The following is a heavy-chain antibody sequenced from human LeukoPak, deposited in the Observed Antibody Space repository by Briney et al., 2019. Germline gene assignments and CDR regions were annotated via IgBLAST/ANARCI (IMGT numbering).Heavy chain of an antibody. CDR1: GGSISSGDYY. CDR2: IYYSGST. D-gene: IGHD3-10*01. J-gene: IGHJ6*02. CDR3: ARVWYGSGSYYNLGYYYGMDV. Sequence: PSGTLSLTCTVSGGSISSGDYYWSWIRQPPGKGLEWIGYIYYSGSTYYNPSLKSRVTISVDTSKNQFSLKLSSVTAADTAVYYCARVWYGSGSYYNLGYYYGMDVWGQGTTVTVSS. V-gene: IGHV4-30-4*01.